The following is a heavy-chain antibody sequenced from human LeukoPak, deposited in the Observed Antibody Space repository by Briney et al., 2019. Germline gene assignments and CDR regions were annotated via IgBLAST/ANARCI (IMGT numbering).Heavy chain of an antibody. Sequence: AASVKVSCKASGYTFTAFYMHWVRQAPGQGLEWMGRINPNSGGTKYAQKFQGRVTMTTDTSINTAYLELSRLRSDDTAVYYCARGYSSSWLGYWGQGTLVTVSS. CDR1: GYTFTAFY. V-gene: IGHV1-2*06. CDR3: ARGYSSSWLGY. J-gene: IGHJ4*02. D-gene: IGHD6-13*01. CDR2: INPNSGGT.